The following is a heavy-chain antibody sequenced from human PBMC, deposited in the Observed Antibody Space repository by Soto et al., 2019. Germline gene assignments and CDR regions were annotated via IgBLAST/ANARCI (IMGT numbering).Heavy chain of an antibody. CDR1: GYSFTSYW. CDR2: IFPGDSGA. CDR3: ARHPTGYPDAFDV. Sequence: PGESLKISCKGSGYSFTSYWIGWVRQMPGKGLEWMGIIFPGDSGATYSPSFQGQVTISADKSISTAYLQWSSLKASDTAMYYCARHPTGYPDAFDVWGQGTMVTVSS. J-gene: IGHJ3*01. D-gene: IGHD6-13*01. V-gene: IGHV5-51*01.